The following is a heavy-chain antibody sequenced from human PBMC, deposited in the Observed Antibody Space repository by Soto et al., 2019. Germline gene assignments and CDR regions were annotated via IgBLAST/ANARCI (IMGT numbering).Heavy chain of an antibody. V-gene: IGHV6-1*01. D-gene: IGHD6-19*01. CDR2: TYYRSKWYN. J-gene: IGHJ6*02. CDR1: GDSVSSNSAA. Sequence: PSQTLSLTCAISGDSVSSNSAAWNWIRQSPSRGLEWLGRTYYRSKWYNDYAVSVKSRITINPDTSKNQFSLQLNSVTPVDTAVYYCARDGGGWYAKDYYYGMDVWGQGTTVTVSS. CDR3: ARDGGGWYAKDYYYGMDV.